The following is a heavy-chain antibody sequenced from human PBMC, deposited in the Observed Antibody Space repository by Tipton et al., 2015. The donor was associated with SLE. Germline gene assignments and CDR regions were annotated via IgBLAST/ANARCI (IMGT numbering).Heavy chain of an antibody. V-gene: IGHV4-59*01. CDR3: ARLISAYDCNFDY. Sequence: TLSLTCTVSRGSISSYYWSWIRQPPGKGLEWIGYIYYSVNTNYNPSLKSRVTISVDTSKNEFSLKLTSVTAADTTVYYCARLISAYDCNFDYWGQGTLVTVSS. CDR2: IYYSVNT. D-gene: IGHD5-12*01. CDR1: RGSISSYY. J-gene: IGHJ4*02.